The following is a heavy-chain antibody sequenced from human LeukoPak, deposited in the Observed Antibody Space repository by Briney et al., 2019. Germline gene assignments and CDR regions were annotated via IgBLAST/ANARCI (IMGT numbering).Heavy chain of an antibody. CDR3: ARHARLTVTTFDY. D-gene: IGHD4-17*01. V-gene: IGHV4-39*01. CDR2: IYYSGST. J-gene: IGHJ4*02. Sequence: SETLSLTCTVSGGSISSSSYYWGWIRQPPGKGLEWIGSIYYSGSTYYNPSLKSRVTISVDTSKNQFSLKLSSVTAADTAVYYCARHARLTVTTFDYWGRGTLVTVSS. CDR1: GGSISSSSYY.